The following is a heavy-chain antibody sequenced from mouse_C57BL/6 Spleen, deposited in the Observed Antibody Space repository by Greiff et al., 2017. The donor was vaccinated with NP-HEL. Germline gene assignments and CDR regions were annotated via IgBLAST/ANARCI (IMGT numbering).Heavy chain of an antibody. CDR3: ARSGWLPYYYAMDY. CDR1: GYTFTDYN. V-gene: IGHV1-22*01. D-gene: IGHD2-2*01. J-gene: IGHJ4*01. Sequence: EVQLQQSGPELVKPGASVKMSCKASGYTFTDYNMHWVKQSHGKSLEWFGYINPNNGGTSYNKKFKGKATLTVNKSSSTAYMELRSLTSEDPAVDYFARSGWLPYYYAMDYWGQGTSVTVSS. CDR2: INPNNGGT.